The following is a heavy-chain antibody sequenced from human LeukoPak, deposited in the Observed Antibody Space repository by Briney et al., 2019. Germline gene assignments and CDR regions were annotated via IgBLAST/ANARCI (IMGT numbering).Heavy chain of an antibody. CDR2: IYHSGST. CDR1: GGSISSGSYY. V-gene: IGHV4-39*07. D-gene: IGHD3-16*01. CDR3: ARDWNDSHAFDI. Sequence: PSETLSLTCTVSGGSISSGSYYWSWIRQPAGTGLEWIGSIYHSGSTYYNPSLKSRVTISVDTSKNQFSLKLSSVTAADTPVYYCARDWNDSHAFDIWGQGTMVTVSS. J-gene: IGHJ3*02.